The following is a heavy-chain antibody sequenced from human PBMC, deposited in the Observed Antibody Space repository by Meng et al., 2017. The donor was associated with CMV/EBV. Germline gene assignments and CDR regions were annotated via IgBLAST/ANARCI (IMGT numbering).Heavy chain of an antibody. CDR2: ISYEGSNK. V-gene: IGHV3-30*04. D-gene: IGHD5-24*01. CDR3: SSDKSRRDGYNYGH. J-gene: IGHJ4*02. Sequence: GESLKISCAASGFTFSSYAMHWVRQASGKGLEWVAVISYEGSNKYYADSVKGRFSITRDNSKNTLYLQMNSLRAEDTAVYYCSSDKSRRDGYNYGHWGQGTLVTVSS. CDR1: GFTFSSYA.